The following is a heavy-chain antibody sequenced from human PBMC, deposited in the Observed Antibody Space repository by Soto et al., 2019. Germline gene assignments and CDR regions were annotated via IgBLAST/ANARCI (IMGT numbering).Heavy chain of an antibody. V-gene: IGHV1-69*01. CDR3: ARGGQMGDYYLRDWFDP. CDR1: GGTFSRYA. Sequence: QVQLVQSGAEVKKPGSSVKVSCKASGGTFSRYAISWVRQAPGQGLEWMGGIIPIFRTANYAQKFQVRVTITANASTRTAYMELSGLRSEDTDVYYCARGGQMGDYYLRDWFDPWGQGTLVPVSS. J-gene: IGHJ5*02. CDR2: IIPIFRTA. D-gene: IGHD3-22*01.